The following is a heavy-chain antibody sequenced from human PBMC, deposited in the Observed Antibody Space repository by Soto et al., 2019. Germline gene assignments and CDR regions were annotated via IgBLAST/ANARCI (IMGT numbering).Heavy chain of an antibody. J-gene: IGHJ4*02. D-gene: IGHD2-15*01. V-gene: IGHV4-39*01. Sequence: PSETLSLTCTVSGGSISSSSYYWGWIRQPPGKGLEWIGSIYYSGSTYYNPSLKSRVTISVDTSKNQFSLKLSSVTAADTAVYYCAKLVVAATESFDYWGQGTLVTVSS. CDR3: AKLVVAATESFDY. CDR1: GGSISSSSYY. CDR2: IYYSGST.